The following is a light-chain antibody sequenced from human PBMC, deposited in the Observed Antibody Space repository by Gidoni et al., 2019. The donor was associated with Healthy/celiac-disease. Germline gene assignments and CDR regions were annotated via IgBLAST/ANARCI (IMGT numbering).Light chain of an antibody. J-gene: IGLJ1*01. CDR1: NIGSKN. Sequence: SYELTQPLSVSVALGPTARITRGGNNIGSKNVHWYQQKPGQAPVLVIYRDSNRPSGIPERFSGSNSGNTATLTISRAQAGDEADYYCQVWDSSTDVFGTGTKVTVL. CDR2: RDS. V-gene: IGLV3-9*01. CDR3: QVWDSSTDV.